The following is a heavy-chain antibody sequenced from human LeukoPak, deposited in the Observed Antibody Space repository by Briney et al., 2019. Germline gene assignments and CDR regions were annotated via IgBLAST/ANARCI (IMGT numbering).Heavy chain of an antibody. V-gene: IGHV3-23*01. J-gene: IGHJ4*02. D-gene: IGHD6-19*01. CDR1: GFTFSNYA. CDR2: INPSGGST. Sequence: GGPLRLSCAASGFTFSNYAMNWVRQAPGRGLEWVSAINPSGGSTYYADSVKGRFTISRDNSKNTLYLQMNSLRAEDTAVYFCAKAVSHSYFDYWGQGTLVTVSA. CDR3: AKAVSHSYFDY.